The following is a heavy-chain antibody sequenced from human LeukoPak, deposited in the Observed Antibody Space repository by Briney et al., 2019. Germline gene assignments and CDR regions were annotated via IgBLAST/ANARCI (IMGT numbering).Heavy chain of an antibody. CDR1: GGTFSSYA. CDR3: ARGPPGILRFLEWNFPLDY. Sequence: GASVKVSCKASGGTFSSYAISWVRQAPGQGLEWMGGIIPIFGTANYAQKFQGRVTITADESTSTAYMELNSLRSDDTAMYYCARGPPGILRFLEWNFPLDYWGQGTLVTVSS. CDR2: IIPIFGTA. V-gene: IGHV1-69*13. D-gene: IGHD3-3*01. J-gene: IGHJ4*02.